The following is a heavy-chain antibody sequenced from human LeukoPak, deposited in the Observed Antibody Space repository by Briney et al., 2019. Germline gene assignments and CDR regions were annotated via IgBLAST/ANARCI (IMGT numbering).Heavy chain of an antibody. CDR3: ARGLRDRYGMDV. J-gene: IGHJ6*02. CDR2: ISGNGGSI. CDR1: GFTFHYYA. Sequence: GGSLRLSCAASGFTFHYYAMTWVRQAPGQGLEWISIISGNGGSIYYAESVQGRFTISRDNSKNTLYLQMHSLRVEDTAMYYCARGLRDRYGMDVWGQGTTVTVSS. V-gene: IGHV3-23*01.